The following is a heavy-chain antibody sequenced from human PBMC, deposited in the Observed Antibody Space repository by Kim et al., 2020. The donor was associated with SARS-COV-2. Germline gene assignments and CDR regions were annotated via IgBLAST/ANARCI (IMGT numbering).Heavy chain of an antibody. CDR3: AKDPNPHYVSLTDYYIGEDY. CDR1: GFTFTSYA. CDR2: ISGSGGVT. J-gene: IGHJ4*02. Sequence: GGSLRLSCAASGFTFTSYAMSWVRQAPGKGLEWVSVISGSGGVTYYADSVKGRFAISRDNSKNTLYLQMNSLRAEDTAVYYCAKDPNPHYVSLTDYYIGEDYGGKGTLVTVSS. V-gene: IGHV3-23*01. D-gene: IGHD3-9*01.